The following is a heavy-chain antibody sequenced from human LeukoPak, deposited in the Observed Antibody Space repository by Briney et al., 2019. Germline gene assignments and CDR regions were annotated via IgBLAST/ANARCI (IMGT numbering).Heavy chain of an antibody. J-gene: IGHJ4*02. CDR1: GGSISSGDYY. Sequence: PSECLSLTCTVSGGSISSGDYYWSWIRQPPGKGLEWIGYIYYSGSTYYNPSLKSRVTISVDTSKNQFSLKLSSVTAADTAVYYCARTTVTTYFDYWGQGTLVTVSS. D-gene: IGHD4-17*01. CDR3: ARTTVTTYFDY. CDR2: IYYSGST. V-gene: IGHV4-30-4*01.